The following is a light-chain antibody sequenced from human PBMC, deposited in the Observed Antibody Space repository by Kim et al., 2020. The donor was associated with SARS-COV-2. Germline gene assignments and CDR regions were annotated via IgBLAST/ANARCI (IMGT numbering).Light chain of an antibody. CDR2: GNS. Sequence: QSVLTQPPSVSGAPGQRVTISCTGSSSNIGAGYDVHWYQQLPGTAPKLLIYGNSNRPSGVPDRFSGSKSGTSASLAITGLQAEDEADYYCQSYDSSLSGGVFGGGTQRPS. J-gene: IGLJ3*02. CDR1: SSNIGAGYD. CDR3: QSYDSSLSGGV. V-gene: IGLV1-40*01.